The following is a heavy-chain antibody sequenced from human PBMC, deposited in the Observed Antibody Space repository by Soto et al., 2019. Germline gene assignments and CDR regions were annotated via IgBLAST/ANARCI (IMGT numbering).Heavy chain of an antibody. V-gene: IGHV4-30-4*01. CDR2: VFYSGTT. CDR1: GGSISSGDYY. D-gene: IGHD1-26*01. J-gene: IGHJ4*02. CDR3: ARAVRGSYYDY. Sequence: QVQLQESGPGLVKPSQTLSLTCTVSGGSISSGDYYWSWIRQPPGKGLEWSGYVFYSGTTYYNPSLKRRVTISVDTSKNQFSLKLSSVTAADTAVYYCARAVRGSYYDYWGQGTLVTVSS.